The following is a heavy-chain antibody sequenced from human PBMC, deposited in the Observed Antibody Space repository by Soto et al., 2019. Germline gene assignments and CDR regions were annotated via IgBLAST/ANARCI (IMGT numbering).Heavy chain of an antibody. J-gene: IGHJ4*02. CDR2: IIPLVGTA. CDR3: ASKAACGGDCYAFDS. D-gene: IGHD2-21*02. Sequence: QVYLVQSGAEVKKPGSSVKISCKASGGIFSSNTINWVRQAAGQGLEWMGGIIPLVGTANYAEKFQGRVTITEDKSPKTEYMELTSMSSEDTAVYYCASKAACGGDCYAFDSWGQGTLVTVS. CDR1: GGIFSSNT. V-gene: IGHV1-69*06.